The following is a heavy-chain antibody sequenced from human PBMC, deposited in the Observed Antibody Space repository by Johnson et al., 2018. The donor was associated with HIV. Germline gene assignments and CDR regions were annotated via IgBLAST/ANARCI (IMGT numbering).Heavy chain of an antibody. Sequence: EVQLVESGGGLIQPGGSLRLSCAASGFTVSSNYMSWVRQAPGKGLEWVSPISGSGYRTYYADSVKGRFTISRDNSKNTLYLQMNSLRAEDTAVYYCAKDRGSALAQLPIFPSAFDIWGQGTMVTVSS. CDR1: GFTVSSNY. J-gene: IGHJ3*02. V-gene: IGHV3-23*04. CDR2: ISGSGYRT. CDR3: AKDRGSALAQLPIFPSAFDI. D-gene: IGHD6-6*01.